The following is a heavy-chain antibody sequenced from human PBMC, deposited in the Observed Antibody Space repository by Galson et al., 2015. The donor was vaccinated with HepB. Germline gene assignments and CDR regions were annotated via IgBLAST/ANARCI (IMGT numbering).Heavy chain of an antibody. D-gene: IGHD5-24*01. Sequence: SLRLSCAASGFTFSYYEMNWVRQAPGKGLQWVSYISSSGSAIYFADSVKGRFTISRDNAKNSLYLQMNSLRAEDTAVYYCARSDGYNIDYWGQGTLVTVSS. V-gene: IGHV3-48*03. CDR3: ARSDGYNIDY. CDR2: ISSSGSAI. CDR1: GFTFSYYE. J-gene: IGHJ4*02.